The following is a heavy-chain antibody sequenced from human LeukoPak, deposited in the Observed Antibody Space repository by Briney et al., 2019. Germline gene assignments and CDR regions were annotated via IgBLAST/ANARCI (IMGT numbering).Heavy chain of an antibody. CDR1: GFTLSSYE. V-gene: IGHV3-48*03. CDR2: ISSSGSTI. CDR3: AGEKSSSWTSFDY. Sequence: PGGSLRLSCAASGFTLSSYEMNWVRQAPGKGLEWVSYISSSGSTIYYADSVKGRFTISRDNAESSLYLQMNSLRAEDTAVYYCAGEKSSSWTSFDYWGQGTLVTVSS. J-gene: IGHJ4*02. D-gene: IGHD6-13*01.